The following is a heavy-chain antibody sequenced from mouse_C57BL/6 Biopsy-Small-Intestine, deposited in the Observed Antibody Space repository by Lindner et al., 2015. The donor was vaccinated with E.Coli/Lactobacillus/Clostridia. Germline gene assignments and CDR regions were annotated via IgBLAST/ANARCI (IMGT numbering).Heavy chain of an antibody. CDR2: IYLRSGNT. V-gene: IGHV1-81*01. J-gene: IGHJ4*01. Sequence: VQLQESGAELARPGASVKLSCKASGYTFTSYGISWVKQRTGQGLEWIGEIYLRSGNTNYNEKFKGKATLTADKSSSTAYMELRSLTSEDSAVYFCARKDISYYAMDYWGQGTSVTVSS. CDR3: ARKDISYYAMDY. D-gene: IGHD3-3*01. CDR1: GYTFTSYG.